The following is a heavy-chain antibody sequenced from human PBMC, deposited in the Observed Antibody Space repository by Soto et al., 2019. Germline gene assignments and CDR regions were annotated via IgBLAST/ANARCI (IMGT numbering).Heavy chain of an antibody. D-gene: IGHD3-3*01. CDR1: GFTFSTYS. CDR3: ARTIWSGYFQADY. V-gene: IGHV3-48*02. CDR2: ISSSSST. Sequence: EVQLVESGGGLVQPGGSLRLSCVASGFTFSTYSTNWVHQAPGKGLEWISYISSSSSTTYADSVKGRFTISRDNAKNSLYLQMNSLRDEDTAVYYCARTIWSGYFQADYWGQGTLVTVSS. J-gene: IGHJ4*02.